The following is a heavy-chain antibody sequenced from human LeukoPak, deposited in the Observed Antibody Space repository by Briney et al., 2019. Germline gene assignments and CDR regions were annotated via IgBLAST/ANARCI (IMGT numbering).Heavy chain of an antibody. Sequence: PSETLSLTCTVSGGSINFYYWSWIRQPAGKGLKWIGRIYSTGCTNYSPSLKSRVTMSVDKSKNQFSLNLSSVTAADTAVYYCARGIADPYSFDSWGQGTLVTVSS. CDR2: IYSTGCT. J-gene: IGHJ4*02. V-gene: IGHV4-4*07. CDR3: ARGIADPYSFDS. CDR1: GGSINFYY. D-gene: IGHD6-13*01.